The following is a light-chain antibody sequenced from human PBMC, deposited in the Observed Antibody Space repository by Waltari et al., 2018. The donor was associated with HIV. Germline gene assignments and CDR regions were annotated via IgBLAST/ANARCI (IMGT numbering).Light chain of an antibody. CDR1: RTILYSSNNQNY. V-gene: IGKV4-1*01. J-gene: IGKJ4*01. CDR2: WAS. Sequence: DIVMTQSPNSLAVSLGERATINCRSSRTILYSSNNQNYLAWYQQKPGQSPKVLIYWASTRASGVPDRFSGIGSGTNCSLTISSLQSDDVAVYFCQQYYTIGPTFGGGTKVE. CDR3: QQYYTIGPT.